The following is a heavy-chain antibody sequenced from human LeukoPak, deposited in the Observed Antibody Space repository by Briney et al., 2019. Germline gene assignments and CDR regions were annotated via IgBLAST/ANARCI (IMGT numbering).Heavy chain of an antibody. CDR3: ARDGYGGNSYFDY. V-gene: IGHV3-23*01. D-gene: IGHD4-23*01. Sequence: GGSLRLSCAASGFTFSSYWMSWVRQAPGKGLEWVSAISGSGGSTYYADSVKGRFTISRDNSKNTLYLQMNSLRAEDTAVYYCARDGYGGNSYFDYWGQGTLVTVSS. CDR2: ISGSGGST. CDR1: GFTFSSYW. J-gene: IGHJ4*02.